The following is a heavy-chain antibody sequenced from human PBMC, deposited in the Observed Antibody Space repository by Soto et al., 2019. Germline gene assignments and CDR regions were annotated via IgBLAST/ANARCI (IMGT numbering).Heavy chain of an antibody. V-gene: IGHV4-59*01. J-gene: IGHJ3*02. Sequence: SETLSLTCTVSGGSISSYYWSWIRQPPGKGLEWIGYIYYSGSTNYNPSLKSRVTISVDTSKNQFSLKLSSVTAADTAVYYCASGWGVRYFDWLLPTDIWGQGTMVTVSS. CDR2: IYYSGST. CDR3: ASGWGVRYFDWLLPTDI. CDR1: GGSISSYY. D-gene: IGHD3-9*01.